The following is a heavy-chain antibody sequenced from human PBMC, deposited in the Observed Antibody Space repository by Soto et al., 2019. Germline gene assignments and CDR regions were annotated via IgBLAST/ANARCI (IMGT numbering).Heavy chain of an antibody. D-gene: IGHD4-17*01. CDR1: GYTFTSYY. V-gene: IGHV1-46*01. J-gene: IGHJ3*02. Sequence: GASVKVSCKASGYTFTSYYMHWVRQAPGQGLEWMGIINPSGGSTSYAQRFQGRVTMTRDTSTSTVYMELSSLRSEDTAVYYCARVNYGDHGAFDISGQGTMVTVSS. CDR3: ARVNYGDHGAFDI. CDR2: INPSGGST.